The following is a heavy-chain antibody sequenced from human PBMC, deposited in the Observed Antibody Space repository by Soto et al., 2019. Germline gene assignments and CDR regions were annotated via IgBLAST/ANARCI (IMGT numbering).Heavy chain of an antibody. CDR2: ISSSSYI. Sequence: LRLSCAASGFTFSSYSMNWVRQAPGKGLEWVSSISSSSYIYYADSVKGRFTISRDNAKNSLYLQMNSLRAEDTAVYYCARDPYYDSSGYHLPNYFDYWGQGTLVTVSS. D-gene: IGHD3-22*01. CDR3: ARDPYYDSSGYHLPNYFDY. CDR1: GFTFSSYS. J-gene: IGHJ4*02. V-gene: IGHV3-21*01.